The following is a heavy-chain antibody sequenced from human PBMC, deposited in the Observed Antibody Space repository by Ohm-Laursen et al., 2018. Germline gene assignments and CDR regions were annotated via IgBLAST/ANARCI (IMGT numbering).Heavy chain of an antibody. Sequence: GTLSLTWPVYGGSLSGRYWSWIRQPPGKGLEWIGEINDSGVTNYNPLLKSRVTISADTSKNQFSLKVSSVTAADTAVYYCARGPPANGYYQKGMDVWGQGTTVTVSS. V-gene: IGHV4-34*01. J-gene: IGHJ6*02. CDR2: INDSGVT. D-gene: IGHD2-2*01. CDR1: GGSLSGRY. CDR3: ARGPPANGYYQKGMDV.